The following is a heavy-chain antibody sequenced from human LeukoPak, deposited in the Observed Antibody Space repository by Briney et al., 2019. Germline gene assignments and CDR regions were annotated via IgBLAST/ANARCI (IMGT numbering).Heavy chain of an antibody. CDR3: ARDQGSGSSNWFDP. J-gene: IGHJ5*02. CDR2: ISSSGSTI. V-gene: IGHV3-11*01. D-gene: IGHD3-10*01. CDR1: GFTFSDYY. Sequence: GGSLRLSCAASGFTFSDYYVSWIRQAPGKGLEWVSYISSSGSTIYYADSVKGRFTISRDNAKNSLYLQMNSLRAEDTAVYYCARDQGSGSSNWFDPWGQGTLVTVSS.